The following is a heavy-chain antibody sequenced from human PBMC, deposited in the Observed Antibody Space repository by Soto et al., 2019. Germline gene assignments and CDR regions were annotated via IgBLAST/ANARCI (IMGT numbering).Heavy chain of an antibody. V-gene: IGHV3-7*03. D-gene: IGHD6-13*01. CDR1: GFTFSSYW. J-gene: IGHJ5*02. CDR3: ASVGSSSSYDWFDX. CDR2: IKQDGSEK. Sequence: GGSLRLSCAASGFTFSSYWMSWVRQAPGKGLEWVSNIKQDGSEKYYVDSVKGRFTISRDNAKNSLYLQMNSLRAKDTAVYYCASVGSSSSYDWFDXWGQGTLVTVSX.